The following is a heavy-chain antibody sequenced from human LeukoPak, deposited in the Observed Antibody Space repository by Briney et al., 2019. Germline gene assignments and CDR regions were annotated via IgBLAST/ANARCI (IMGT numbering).Heavy chain of an antibody. CDR1: GFTFSSYA. V-gene: IGHV3-30*04. Sequence: PGGSLRLSCAASGFTFSSYAMRWVRQAPGKGLEWVAVISYDGRNKYYADSVKGRFTISRDNSKNTLYLQMNSLRAEDTAVYYCARASTVTGLFDYWGQGTLVTVSS. CDR2: ISYDGRNK. J-gene: IGHJ4*02. CDR3: ARASTVTGLFDY. D-gene: IGHD4-17*01.